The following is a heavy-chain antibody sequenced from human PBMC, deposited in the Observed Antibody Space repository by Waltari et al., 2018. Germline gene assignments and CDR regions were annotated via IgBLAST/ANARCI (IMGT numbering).Heavy chain of an antibody. Sequence: EVLLVASGGGLVHHGGSLRLSCAASGLPVSCSHMGWVRQAPGTGLEWVSIIYATGSSYYEDSVLGRFTISRDISKNTLHLQMNSVKIEDTAIYYCARARDEETAMVYFDHWGQGTLVSVSS. CDR1: GLPVSCSH. J-gene: IGHJ4*02. CDR3: ARARDEETAMVYFDH. CDR2: IYATGSS. D-gene: IGHD5-18*01. V-gene: IGHV3-66*02.